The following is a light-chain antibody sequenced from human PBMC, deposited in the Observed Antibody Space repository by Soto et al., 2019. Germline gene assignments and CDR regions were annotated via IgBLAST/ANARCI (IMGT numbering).Light chain of an antibody. CDR2: DVN. Sequence: QSALTQPRSVSGSPGQSVTISCTGTGSDVGRYDYVSWYQHHPGKAPKLLIYDVNKWPSGVPDRFSGSKSGNTASLSISGLQAEDEADYYCCSKAGTSTAVFGGGTKLTVL. V-gene: IGLV2-11*01. CDR1: GSDVGRYDY. J-gene: IGLJ2*01. CDR3: CSKAGTSTAV.